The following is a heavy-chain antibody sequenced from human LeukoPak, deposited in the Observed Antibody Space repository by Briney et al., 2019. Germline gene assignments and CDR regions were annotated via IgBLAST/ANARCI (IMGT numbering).Heavy chain of an antibody. CDR1: GYTFTGYY. V-gene: IGHV1-2*02. CDR3: ARDLGMVVSRKGAFDI. CDR2: INPNSGGT. Sequence: ASVKVSCKASGYTFTGYYMHWVRQAPGQGLEWMGWINPNSGGTNYAQKFQGRVTMTRDTSISTAYMELSRLRSDDTAVYYCARDLGMVVSRKGAFDIWGQGTMVTVSS. D-gene: IGHD2-15*01. J-gene: IGHJ3*02.